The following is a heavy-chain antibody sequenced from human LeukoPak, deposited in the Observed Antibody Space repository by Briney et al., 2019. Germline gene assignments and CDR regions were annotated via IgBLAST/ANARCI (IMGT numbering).Heavy chain of an antibody. CDR3: AREGSWSLFDY. D-gene: IGHD6-13*01. CDR2: IYYSGSA. Sequence: SETLSLTCTVSGGSISSYYWSWIRQPPGKGLEWIGYIYYSGSANYNPSLKSRVTISVDTSKYQFSLKLSSVTAADTAVYYCAREGSWSLFDYWGQGTLVTVSS. J-gene: IGHJ4*02. V-gene: IGHV4-59*01. CDR1: GGSISSYY.